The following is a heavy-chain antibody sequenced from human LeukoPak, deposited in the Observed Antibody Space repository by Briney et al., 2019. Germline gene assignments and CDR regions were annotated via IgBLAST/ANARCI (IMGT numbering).Heavy chain of an antibody. J-gene: IGHJ4*02. CDR3: ARTDCSSTSCPYYFDY. D-gene: IGHD2-2*01. CDR2: IYYSGST. CDR1: GGSISSDY. V-gene: IGHV4-59*12. Sequence: SETLSLTCTVSGGSISSDYWSWIRQPPGKGLEWIGYIYYSGSTNYNPSLKSRVTISVDTSKNQFSLKLSSVTAADTAVYYCARTDCSSTSCPYYFDYWGQGTLVTVSS.